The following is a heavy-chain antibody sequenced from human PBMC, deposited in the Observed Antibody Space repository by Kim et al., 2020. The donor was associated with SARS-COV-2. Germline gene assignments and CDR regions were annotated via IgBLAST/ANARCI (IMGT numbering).Heavy chain of an antibody. V-gene: IGHV3-21*04. CDR3: AREDYYGSGNWFDP. Sequence: GGSLRLSCAASGLTFSNYKMNWVRQAPGKGLEWVSTISSSGEHTYYADSVKGRFTISRDNAKNSLYLQMNSLRAEDTAVYYCAREDYYGSGNWFDPWGQGTLVTVSS. CDR2: ISSSGEHT. J-gene: IGHJ5*02. CDR1: GLTFSNYK. D-gene: IGHD3-10*01.